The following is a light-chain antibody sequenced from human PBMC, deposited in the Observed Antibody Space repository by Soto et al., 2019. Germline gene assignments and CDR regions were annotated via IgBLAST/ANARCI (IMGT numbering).Light chain of an antibody. V-gene: IGKV1-5*01. CDR1: QGISGW. CDR2: DAS. CDR3: QQYASFSVWT. J-gene: IGKJ1*01. Sequence: DIQMTQSPSTLSASVGDRVTITCRASQGISGWLAWYQQKAGKAPRLLIFDASSLMSGVPSRFSGSGYGTEFTLTINRLQSDDSATYYCQQYASFSVWTFGQGTKVEIK.